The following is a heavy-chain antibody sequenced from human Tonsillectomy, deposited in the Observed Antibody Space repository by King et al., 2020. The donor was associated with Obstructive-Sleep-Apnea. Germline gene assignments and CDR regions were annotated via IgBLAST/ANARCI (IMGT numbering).Heavy chain of an antibody. CDR1: GFTFSSYA. V-gene: IGHV3-23*04. D-gene: IGHD3-9*01. Sequence: EVQLVESGGGLVQPGGSLRLSCAASGFTFSSYAMSWVRQAPGKGLEWVSAISGSGGSTYYADSVKGRFTISRDNSKNTLYLQMNSLRAEDTAGYYCAKLPYYDILTGSYIPYYFDYWGQGTLVTVSS. CDR3: AKLPYYDILTGSYIPYYFDY. J-gene: IGHJ4*02. CDR2: ISGSGGST.